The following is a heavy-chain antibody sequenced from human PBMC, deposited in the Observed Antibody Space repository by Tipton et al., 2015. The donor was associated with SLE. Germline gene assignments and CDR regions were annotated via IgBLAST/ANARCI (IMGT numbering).Heavy chain of an antibody. CDR1: GGSISSGSYY. V-gene: IGHV4-61*01. CDR3: ASRTREAVAGTFDY. J-gene: IGHJ4*02. CDR2: IYYSGST. Sequence: TLSLTCTVSGGSISSGSYYWSWIRQPPGKGLEWIGYIYYSGSTNYNPSLKSRVTISVDTSKNQFSLKLSSVTAADTAVYYCASRTREAVAGTFDYWGQGTLVTVSS. D-gene: IGHD6-19*01.